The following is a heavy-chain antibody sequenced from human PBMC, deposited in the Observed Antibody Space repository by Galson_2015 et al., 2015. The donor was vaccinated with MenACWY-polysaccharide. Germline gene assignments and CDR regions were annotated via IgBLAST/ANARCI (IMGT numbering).Heavy chain of an antibody. Sequence: LRISCAGSGFTVWYSRLRWGGHGPGNAVVELANIKHDGRERHFVDSAKGRFQIPRDNAIISLYLEMNRLRAEDTAVYYCASAVRGDSWDYWGQGTLVTVSS. J-gene: IGHJ4*02. CDR1: GFTVWYSR. V-gene: IGHV3-7*01. CDR3: ASAVRGDSWDY. D-gene: IGHD3-10*01. CDR2: IKHDGRER.